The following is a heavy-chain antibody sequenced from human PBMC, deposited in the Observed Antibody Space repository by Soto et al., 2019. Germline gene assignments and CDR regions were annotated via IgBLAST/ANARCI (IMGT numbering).Heavy chain of an antibody. CDR2: ISAYNGNT. J-gene: IGHJ6*03. V-gene: IGHV1-18*01. Sequence: ASVKVSCKASGYTFTSYGISWVRQAPGQGLEWMGWISAYNGNTNYAQKLQGRVTMTTDTSTSTAYMELRSLRSDDTAVYYCARDSSGLYDYSNDEGGHYYMDVWGKGTTVTVSS. CDR1: GYTFTSYG. CDR3: ARDSSGLYDYSNDEGGHYYMDV. D-gene: IGHD4-4*01.